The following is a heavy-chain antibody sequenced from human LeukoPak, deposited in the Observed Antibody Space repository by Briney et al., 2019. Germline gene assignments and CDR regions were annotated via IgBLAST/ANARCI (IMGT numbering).Heavy chain of an antibody. CDR3: ARDPLQLWSFDY. D-gene: IGHD5-18*01. J-gene: IGHJ4*02. CDR1: GFTFSSDY. Sequence: PGGSLRLSCATSGFTFSSDYMSWVRQAPGKGLEWVANIKEDGGEQNYADSVKGRFTITRDNAKNSLFLQMNSLRAEDTAVYFCARDPLQLWSFDYWGQGTLVTVSS. CDR2: IKEDGGEQ. V-gene: IGHV3-7*03.